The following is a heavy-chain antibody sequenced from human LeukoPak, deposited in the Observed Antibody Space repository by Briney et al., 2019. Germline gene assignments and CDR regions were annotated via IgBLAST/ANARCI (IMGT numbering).Heavy chain of an antibody. D-gene: IGHD3-3*01. J-gene: IGHJ5*02. CDR2: IYYSGST. Sequence: SETLSLTCTVSGGSISSYYWSWIRQPPRKGLEWIGYIYYSGSTNYNPSLKSRVTISLDTSKNQFSLKLSSVTAADTAVYYCARDFWSGYYGWFEPWGQGTLVTVSS. CDR3: ARDFWSGYYGWFEP. CDR1: GGSISSYY. V-gene: IGHV4-59*01.